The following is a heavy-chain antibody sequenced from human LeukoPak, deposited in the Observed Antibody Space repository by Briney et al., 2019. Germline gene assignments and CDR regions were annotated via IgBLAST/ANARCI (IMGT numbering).Heavy chain of an antibody. D-gene: IGHD1-26*01. J-gene: IGHJ5*01. CDR3: STHRREPTKVRWFDS. CDR2: ISSSGSTT. V-gene: IGHV3-48*03. Sequence: GSLRLSCAASGFTFSSYEMNWVRQAPGKGLEWVSYISSSGSTTYYADSMKGRFTISRDNAKNSLYLQMNSLRAEDTAVYYCSTHRREPTKVRWFDSWGQGTLVTVSS. CDR1: GFTFSSYE.